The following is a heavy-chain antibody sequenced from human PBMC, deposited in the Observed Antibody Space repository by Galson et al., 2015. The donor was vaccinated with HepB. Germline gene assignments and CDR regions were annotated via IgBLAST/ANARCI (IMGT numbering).Heavy chain of an antibody. CDR3: ARNNSDNNGFDI. CDR1: AYTFTNYG. J-gene: IGHJ3*02. V-gene: IGHV1-18*01. CDR2: ISGYNDDA. Sequence: SVKVSCKASAYTFTNYGISWVRQAPGQGLEWMGWISGYNDDANYAQKLQGKLTMTTDISTSTAYMELKSLRSDDTAVYYCARNNSDNNGFDIWGQGTMVTISS. D-gene: IGHD1/OR15-1a*01.